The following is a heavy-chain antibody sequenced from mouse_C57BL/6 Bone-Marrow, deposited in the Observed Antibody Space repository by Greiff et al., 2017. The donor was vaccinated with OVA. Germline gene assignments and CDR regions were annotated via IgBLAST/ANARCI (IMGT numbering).Heavy chain of an antibody. D-gene: IGHD1-1*01. CDR2: IDPETGGT. Sequence: VKLQESGAELVRPGASVTLSCKASGYTFTDYEMHWVKQTPVHGLEWIGAIDPETGGTAYNQKFKGKAILTADKSSSTAYMELRSLTSEDSAVYYCTYYYGSSYLAWFAYWGQGTLVTVSA. J-gene: IGHJ3*01. V-gene: IGHV1-15*01. CDR3: TYYYGSSYLAWFAY. CDR1: GYTFTDYE.